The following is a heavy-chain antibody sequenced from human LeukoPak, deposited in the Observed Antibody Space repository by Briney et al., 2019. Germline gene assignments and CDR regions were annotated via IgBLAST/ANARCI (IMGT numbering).Heavy chain of an antibody. J-gene: IGHJ4*02. CDR2: TYYSGST. Sequence: SETLSLTCTVSGGSISSGDYYWSWIRQPPGKGLEWIGYTYYSGSTYYNPSLKSRVTISVDTSKNQFSLKLSSVTAADTAVYYCAREKGGILWFGELSYYFDYWGQGTLVTVSS. CDR3: AREKGGILWFGELSYYFDY. D-gene: IGHD3-10*01. V-gene: IGHV4-30-4*08. CDR1: GGSISSGDYY.